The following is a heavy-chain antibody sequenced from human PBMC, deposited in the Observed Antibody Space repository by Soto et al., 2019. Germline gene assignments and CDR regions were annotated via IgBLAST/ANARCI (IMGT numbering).Heavy chain of an antibody. D-gene: IGHD3-22*01. J-gene: IGHJ4*02. CDR2: IGNTGSVI. Sequence: LSLTCAVYGGSFSGYYMTWIRQAPGKGLEWASYIGNTGSVIYYADSVRGRFTISRDNAKNFLYLQMNGLRAEDSAVYYCASSRSAYYYIDYWGQGTLVTVSS. V-gene: IGHV3-11*01. CDR1: GGSFSGYY. CDR3: ASSRSAYYYIDY.